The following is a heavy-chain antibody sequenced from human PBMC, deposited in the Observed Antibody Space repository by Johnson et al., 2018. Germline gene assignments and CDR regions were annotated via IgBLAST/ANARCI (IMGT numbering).Heavy chain of an antibody. CDR1: GFTFSSYA. Sequence: QVQLVESGGGVVQPGRSLRLSCAASGFTFSSYAMHWVRQAPGKGLEWVTIISYAGSNKYYADSVKGRFTISRNNPKNTLYLQMNSVRAEDTAVYYCARDFEQNRKYYYYMDVWGKVTTVTVSS. V-gene: IGHV3-30-3*01. J-gene: IGHJ6*03. CDR3: ARDFEQNRKYYYYMDV. D-gene: IGHD3-9*01. CDR2: ISYAGSNK.